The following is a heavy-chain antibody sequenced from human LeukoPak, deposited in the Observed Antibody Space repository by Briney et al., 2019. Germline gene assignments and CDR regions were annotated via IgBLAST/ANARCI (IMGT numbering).Heavy chain of an antibody. D-gene: IGHD6-13*01. Sequence: GGSLRLSCAASGFTFSSYSMNWVRPAPGKGLEWVSYISSSSSTIYYADSVTGRFTISRDNAKNSMYLQRNSLRDEDTAVCYCARDGGGYSNRVFDEWRQGSLATV. V-gene: IGHV3-48*02. CDR2: ISSSSSTI. J-gene: IGHJ4*02. CDR1: GFTFSSYS. CDR3: ARDGGGYSNRVFDE.